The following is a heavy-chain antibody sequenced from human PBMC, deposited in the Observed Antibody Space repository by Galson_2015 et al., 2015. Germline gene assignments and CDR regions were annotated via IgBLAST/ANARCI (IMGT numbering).Heavy chain of an antibody. V-gene: IGHV1-3*01. J-gene: IGHJ4*02. Sequence: SVKVSCKASGYTFTGYTLHWVRQAPGHRLEWMGWINVGNDNTKYSQKFQGRVTITRDTSASTAYMELSSLRSEDTAVYYCARDYSEHYFFDYWGQGTLVTVSS. CDR3: ARDYSEHYFFDY. CDR2: INVGNDNT. D-gene: IGHD1-26*01. CDR1: GYTFTGYT.